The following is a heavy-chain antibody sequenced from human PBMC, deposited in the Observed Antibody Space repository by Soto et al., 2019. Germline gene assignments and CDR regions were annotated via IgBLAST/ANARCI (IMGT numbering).Heavy chain of an antibody. CDR3: ARGDDIVVVVAAPNHAFDI. CDR2: IYPGDSDT. D-gene: IGHD2-15*01. V-gene: IGHV5-51*01. J-gene: IGHJ3*02. CDR1: GYSFTSYW. Sequence: HGESLKISCKGSGYSFTSYWIGWVRQMPGKGLEWMGIIYPGDSDTRYSPSFQGQVTISADKSISTAYLQWSSLKASDTAMYYCARGDDIVVVVAAPNHAFDIWGQGTMVTVSS.